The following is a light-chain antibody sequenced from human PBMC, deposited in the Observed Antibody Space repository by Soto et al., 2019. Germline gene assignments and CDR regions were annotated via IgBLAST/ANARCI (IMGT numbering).Light chain of an antibody. CDR3: QQYRGYRA. CDR2: KAS. Sequence: DIQMTQSPSTLSASVGDRVTITCRASQSIDTWLAWHQQKPGQAPKLLISKASSLESGVPSRFSGSGSGTEFTLTISSLPPDDSATYYCQQYRGYRAFGQGTKVDIK. V-gene: IGKV1-5*03. J-gene: IGKJ1*01. CDR1: QSIDTW.